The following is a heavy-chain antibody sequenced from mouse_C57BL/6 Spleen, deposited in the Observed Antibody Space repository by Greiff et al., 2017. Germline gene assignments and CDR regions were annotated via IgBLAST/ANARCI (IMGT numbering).Heavy chain of an antibody. CDR2: ISYSGST. J-gene: IGHJ1*03. V-gene: IGHV3-8*01. Sequence: VQLKESGPGLAKPSQTLSLTCSVTGYSITSDYWDWIRKFPGNKLEYMGYISYSGSTYYNPSLKSRISITRDTSKNQYYLQLNSVTTEDTATYYCARARALYGSPWYFDVWGTGTTVTVSS. CDR1: GYSITSDY. D-gene: IGHD1-1*01. CDR3: ARARALYGSPWYFDV.